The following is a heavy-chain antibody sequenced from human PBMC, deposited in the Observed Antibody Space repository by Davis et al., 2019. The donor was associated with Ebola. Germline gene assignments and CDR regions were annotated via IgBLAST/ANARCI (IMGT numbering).Heavy chain of an antibody. CDR1: GGTFSSYA. J-gene: IGHJ6*02. CDR3: ARSCSSTSCFYYYYYYGIDV. D-gene: IGHD2-2*01. CDR2: IIPIFGTA. V-gene: IGHV1-69*13. Sequence: SVKVSCKASGGTFSSYAISWVRQAPGQGLEWMGGIIPIFGTANYAQKFQGRVTITADESTSTAYMELSSLRSEDTAVYYCARSCSSTSCFYYYYYYGIDVWGQGTTVTVSS.